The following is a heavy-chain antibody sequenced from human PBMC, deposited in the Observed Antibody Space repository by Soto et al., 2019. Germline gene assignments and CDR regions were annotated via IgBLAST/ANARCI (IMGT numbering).Heavy chain of an antibody. V-gene: IGHV1-69*12. Sequence: QVQLVQSGAEVKKPGSSVKVSCKASGGTFSSYAISWVRQAPGQGLEWMGGIIPIFGTANYAQKFQGRVTITADESTSTAYMELRSLRSEDTAVYYCARVPRDDTTFDYYYGMDVWGQGTTVTVSS. CDR3: ARVPRDDTTFDYYYGMDV. J-gene: IGHJ6*02. CDR2: IIPIFGTA. CDR1: GGTFSSYA. D-gene: IGHD3-22*01.